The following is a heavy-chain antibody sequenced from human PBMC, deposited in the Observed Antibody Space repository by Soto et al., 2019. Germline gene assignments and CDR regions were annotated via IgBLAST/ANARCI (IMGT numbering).Heavy chain of an antibody. CDR1: GGSISSGGYS. CDR3: ARIPSP. J-gene: IGHJ5*02. CDR2: IYHSGST. V-gene: IGHV4-30-2*01. D-gene: IGHD2-21*01. Sequence: QLQLQESGSGLVKPSQTLSLTCAVSGGSISSGGYSWSWIRQPPGKGLEWIGYIYHSGSTYYDPALERGVAVSVARSKNQFSLKLRSVTAAATAVYYCARIPSPWGQGTLVTVSS.